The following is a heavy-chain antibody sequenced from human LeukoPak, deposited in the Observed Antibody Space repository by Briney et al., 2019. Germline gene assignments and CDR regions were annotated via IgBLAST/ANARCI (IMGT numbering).Heavy chain of an antibody. J-gene: IGHJ4*02. Sequence: GGSLRLSCAASGLTVSSNYTSWVRQAPGKGLEWVSYISRSGSTIYYADSVKGRFTISRDNAKNSLYLQMNSLRDEDTAVYYCARDTEHLYFVFDYWGQGTLVTVSS. V-gene: IGHV3-48*02. CDR1: GLTVSSNY. CDR2: ISRSGSTI. D-gene: IGHD2-2*02. CDR3: ARDTEHLYFVFDY.